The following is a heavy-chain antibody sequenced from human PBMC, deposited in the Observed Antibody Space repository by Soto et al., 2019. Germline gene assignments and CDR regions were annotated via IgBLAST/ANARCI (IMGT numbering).Heavy chain of an antibody. V-gene: IGHV3-73*01. CDR1: GFTFSGSA. D-gene: IGHD2-15*01. CDR3: TSLVVVAATNDAFDI. CDR2: IRSKANSYAT. J-gene: IGHJ3*02. Sequence: GSLRLSCAASGFTFSGSAMHWVRQASGKGLEWVGRIRSKANSYATAYAASVKGRFTISRDDSKNTAYLQMNSLKTEDTAVYYCTSLVVVAATNDAFDIWGQGTMVTVSS.